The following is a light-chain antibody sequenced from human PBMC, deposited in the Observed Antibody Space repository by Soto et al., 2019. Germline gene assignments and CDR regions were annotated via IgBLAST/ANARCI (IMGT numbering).Light chain of an antibody. CDR2: EVS. CDR1: SSDVGGYNY. J-gene: IGLJ3*02. V-gene: IGLV2-14*01. Sequence: QSVLTQPASVSGSPGQSITISCTGTSSDVGGYNYVSWYQQHPGKAPKLMIYEVSNRPSGVSNRFSGSKSGNTASLTISGLQAEDEADYYGSSYTSSFGVFGGGTKLTVL. CDR3: SSYTSSFGV.